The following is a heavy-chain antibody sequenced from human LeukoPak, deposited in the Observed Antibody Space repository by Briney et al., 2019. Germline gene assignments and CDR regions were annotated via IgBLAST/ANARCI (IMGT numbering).Heavy chain of an antibody. CDR1: GGSISSGGYS. V-gene: IGHV4-61*02. Sequence: PSETLSLTCAVSGGSISSGGYSWSWIRQPAGKGLECIGRISSSGSTNYNPSLKSRVTMSVDTSKNQFFLKLSSVTAADTAVYYCARGGDFWSGYPDLDYWGQGTLVTVSS. CDR3: ARGGDFWSGYPDLDY. CDR2: ISSSGST. J-gene: IGHJ4*02. D-gene: IGHD3-3*01.